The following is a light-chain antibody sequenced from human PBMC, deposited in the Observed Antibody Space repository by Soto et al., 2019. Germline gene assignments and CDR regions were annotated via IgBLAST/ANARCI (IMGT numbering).Light chain of an antibody. CDR1: SSDVGGSKY. CDR2: EVS. V-gene: IGLV2-14*01. Sequence: QSVLTQPASVSGSPGQSITISCTGSSSDVGGSKYVSWYQQHPGKAPRLMIYEVSYRPSGVSNRFSGSKSGNTASLTVSGLQAEDEADYYCSSKTGSGNLYVFGTGTKLTVL. CDR3: SSKTGSGNLYV. J-gene: IGLJ1*01.